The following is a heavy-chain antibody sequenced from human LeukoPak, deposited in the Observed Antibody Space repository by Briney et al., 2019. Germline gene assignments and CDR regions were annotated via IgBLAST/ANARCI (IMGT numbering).Heavy chain of an antibody. J-gene: IGHJ4*02. CDR2: IRSKANSYAT. CDR1: GFTFSGSP. D-gene: IGHD1-26*01. CDR3: TRRGSYYLDY. Sequence: PGGSLRLSCPASGFTFSGSPMHWVRPPSGKGLEWVGRIRSKANSYATAYAASVKGRFTISRDDSKNTAYLQMNSLKTEDTAVYYCTRRGSYYLDYWGQGTLVTVSS. V-gene: IGHV3-73*01.